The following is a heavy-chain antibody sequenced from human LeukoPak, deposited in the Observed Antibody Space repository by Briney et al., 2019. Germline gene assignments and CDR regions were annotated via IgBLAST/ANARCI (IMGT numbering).Heavy chain of an antibody. J-gene: IGHJ4*02. CDR2: ISGSGGST. D-gene: IGHD6-13*01. CDR1: GFTFSSYG. V-gene: IGHV3-23*01. Sequence: GGSLRLSCAASGFTFSSYGMSWVRQAPGKGVERVSAISGSGGSTYYADSVKGRFTIPRDNSMNTLYLQLNSLRREDTAVYYCARGAAGTGAADYWGQGTLVTVSS. CDR3: ARGAAGTGAADY.